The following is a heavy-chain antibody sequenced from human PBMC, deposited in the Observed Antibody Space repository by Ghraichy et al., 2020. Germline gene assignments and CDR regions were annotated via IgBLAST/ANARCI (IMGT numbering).Heavy chain of an antibody. D-gene: IGHD1-26*01. CDR3: AHRYSNSGSRGVYFDY. CDR2: IYWNDDK. CDR1: GFSLSTSGVG. J-gene: IGHJ4*02. Sequence: SGPTLVKPTQTLTLTCTFSGFSLSTSGVGVGWIRQPPGKALEWLALIYWNDDKRYSPSLKSRLTITKDTSKNQVVLTMTNMDPVDTATYYCAHRYSNSGSRGVYFDYWGQGTLVTVSS. V-gene: IGHV2-5*01.